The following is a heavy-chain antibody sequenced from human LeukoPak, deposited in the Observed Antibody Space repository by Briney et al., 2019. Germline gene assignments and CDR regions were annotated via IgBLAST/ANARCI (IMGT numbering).Heavy chain of an antibody. CDR3: AKGFRVYYYDSSGYYFDY. Sequence: GGSLRLSCAASGFTFSSYAMSWVRQAPGKGLEWVSAISGSGGSTYYADSVKGRFTISRDNSKNTLYLQMSSLRAEDTAVYYCAKGFRVYYYDSSGYYFDYWGQGTLVTVSS. CDR2: ISGSGGST. D-gene: IGHD3-22*01. CDR1: GFTFSSYA. V-gene: IGHV3-23*01. J-gene: IGHJ4*02.